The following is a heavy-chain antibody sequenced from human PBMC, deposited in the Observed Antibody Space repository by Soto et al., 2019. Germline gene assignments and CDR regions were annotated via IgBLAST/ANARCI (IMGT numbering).Heavy chain of an antibody. CDR3: ARGGYCSGGSCSDYSGMDV. Sequence: GGSLRLYCAASGFTFSTYSMNWVRQAPGKGLEWVSYVSSRSITIYYADSLKGRFTIFRDNAKNSLYLQMNSLRDEDTAVYYCARGGYCSGGSCSDYSGMDVWGQGTTVTVSS. CDR1: GFTFSTYS. J-gene: IGHJ6*02. D-gene: IGHD2-15*01. V-gene: IGHV3-48*02. CDR2: VSSRSITI.